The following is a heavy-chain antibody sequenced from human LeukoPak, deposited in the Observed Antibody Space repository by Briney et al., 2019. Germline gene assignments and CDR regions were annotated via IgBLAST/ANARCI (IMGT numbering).Heavy chain of an antibody. V-gene: IGHV3-48*03. J-gene: IGHJ6*02. CDR2: ITGSGRAT. D-gene: IGHD6-6*01. CDR1: GFTFSFYE. CDR3: ARGASVAARPGFYYGMDV. Sequence: YPGGSLRLSCAASGFTFSFYEMNWVRQAPGMGLEWVSRITGSGRATYYADSVMGRLNISRDNGKNSVYLEMNSLRAEDTAVYYCARGASVAARPGFYYGMDVWGQGTTVTVSS.